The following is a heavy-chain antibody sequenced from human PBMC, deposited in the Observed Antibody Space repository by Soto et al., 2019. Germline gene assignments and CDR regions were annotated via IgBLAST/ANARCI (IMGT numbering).Heavy chain of an antibody. J-gene: IGHJ4*02. D-gene: IGHD2-15*01. Sequence: QVQLVESGGGVVQPGRSLRLSCAASGLTFSSYGMNWVRQAPGKGLEWVAVISYDGSDKYYADSVKGRFTISRDNSKNTLFLQMNSVRADDTAVYYCAREINSHFDYWGQGTLVTVSS. CDR3: AREINSHFDY. V-gene: IGHV3-30-3*01. CDR1: GLTFSSYG. CDR2: ISYDGSDK.